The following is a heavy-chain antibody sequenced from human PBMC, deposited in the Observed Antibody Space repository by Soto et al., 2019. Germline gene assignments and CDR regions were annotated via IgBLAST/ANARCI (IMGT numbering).Heavy chain of an antibody. CDR1: GYSFATYS. Sequence: QVQLLQSGAEVKEPGASVKVSCKASGYSFATYSISWVRQAPGQGLEWMGWITPYNGDTNYAQKLKGRVTMTTDTSTSTAYMEVRSLRSDDTAVYYCARLAPCSGGTCYSRPLDYWGQGALVTVSS. D-gene: IGHD2-15*01. CDR3: ARLAPCSGGTCYSRPLDY. J-gene: IGHJ4*02. V-gene: IGHV1-18*01. CDR2: ITPYNGDT.